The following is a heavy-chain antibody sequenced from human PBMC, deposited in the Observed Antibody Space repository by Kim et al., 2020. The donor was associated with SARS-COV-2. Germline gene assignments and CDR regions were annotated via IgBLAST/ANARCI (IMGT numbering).Heavy chain of an antibody. CDR2: ISGSGGST. CDR3: AKALETQYYDILTGYYGFDY. Sequence: GGSLRLSFAASGFTFSSYAMSWVRQAPGKGLEWVSAISGSGGSTYYADSVKGRFTISRDNSKNTLYLQMNSLRAEDTAVYYCAKALETQYYDILTGYYGFDYWGQGTLVTVSS. V-gene: IGHV3-23*01. D-gene: IGHD3-9*01. CDR1: GFTFSSYA. J-gene: IGHJ4*02.